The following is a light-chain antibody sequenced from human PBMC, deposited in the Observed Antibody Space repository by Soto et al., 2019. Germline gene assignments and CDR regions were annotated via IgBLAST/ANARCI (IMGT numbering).Light chain of an antibody. J-gene: IGKJ2*01. CDR2: DAS. CDR1: QSISSW. V-gene: IGKV1-5*01. Sequence: DIQMTQSPSTLSASVGDRVTITCRASQSISSWLAWYQQKPGKAPKLLIYDASSLESGVPSRFSGSGSGTEFTLTISSLQPDDFATYYCQQYNSYPYTCGQGPRW. CDR3: QQYNSYPYT.